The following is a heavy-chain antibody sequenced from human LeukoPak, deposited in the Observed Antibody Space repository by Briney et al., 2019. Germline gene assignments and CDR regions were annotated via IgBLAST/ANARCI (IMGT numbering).Heavy chain of an antibody. D-gene: IGHD6-6*01. J-gene: IGHJ3*02. Sequence: GASVKVSCKASGYTFTGYYMHWVRQAPGQGLEWMGWINPNSGGTNYAQKFQGRVTMTRDTSISTAYMELSRLRSDDTAVHYCARDIGIAARPRSAFDIWGQGTMVTVSS. CDR3: ARDIGIAARPRSAFDI. CDR2: INPNSGGT. CDR1: GYTFTGYY. V-gene: IGHV1-2*02.